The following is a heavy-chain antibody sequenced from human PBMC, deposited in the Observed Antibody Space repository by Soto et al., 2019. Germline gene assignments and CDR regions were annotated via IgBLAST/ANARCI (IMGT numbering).Heavy chain of an antibody. CDR2: ISYDGSNK. D-gene: IGHD2-15*01. CDR3: ASGVLAVAATLDY. Sequence: GGSLRLSCAASAFTFSNYPMHWVRQAPGKGLEWVAFISYDGSNKYYADSVKGRFTISRDNSKNTLYLQMNSLRADDTAVYYCASGVLAVAATLDYWGQGTLVTVSS. CDR1: AFTFSNYP. V-gene: IGHV3-30-3*01. J-gene: IGHJ4*02.